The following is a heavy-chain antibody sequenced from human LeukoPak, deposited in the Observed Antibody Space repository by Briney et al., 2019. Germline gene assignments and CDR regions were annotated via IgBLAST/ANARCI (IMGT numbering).Heavy chain of an antibody. J-gene: IGHJ6*03. CDR3: ARLAVAGRFYYYYMDV. CDR2: MNPNSGNT. D-gene: IGHD6-19*01. CDR1: GYTFTSYD. Sequence: ASVKVSCKASGYTFTSYDINWVRQATGQGLEWMGWMNPNSGNTGYAQKFQGRVTMTRNTSISTAYMELSSLRSEDTAVYYCARLAVAGRFYYYYMDVWGKGTTVTISS. V-gene: IGHV1-8*01.